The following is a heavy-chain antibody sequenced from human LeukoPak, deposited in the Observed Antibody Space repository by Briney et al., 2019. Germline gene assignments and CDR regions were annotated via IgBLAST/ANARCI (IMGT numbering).Heavy chain of an antibody. CDR2: IYTSGST. CDR1: GGSISSGSYY. Sequence: PSETLSLTCTVSGGSISSGSYYWSWIRQPAGKGLEWIGRIYTSGSTNYNPSLKSRVTISVDTSKNQFSLKLSSVTAADTAVYYCARGRYSYANWGQGTLVTVSS. D-gene: IGHD5-18*01. J-gene: IGHJ4*02. V-gene: IGHV4-61*02. CDR3: ARGRYSYAN.